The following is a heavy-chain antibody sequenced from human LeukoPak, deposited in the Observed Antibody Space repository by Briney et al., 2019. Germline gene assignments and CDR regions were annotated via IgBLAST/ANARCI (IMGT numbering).Heavy chain of an antibody. V-gene: IGHV3-9*01. D-gene: IGHD6-19*01. Sequence: TGGSLRLSCAASGFTFDDYAMHWVRQAPGKGLEWVSGISWNSGSIGYADSVKGRFTLSRDNAKNSLYLQMNSLRAEDTALYYCAKETIAVARGYFDYWGQGTLVTVSS. J-gene: IGHJ4*02. CDR3: AKETIAVARGYFDY. CDR2: ISWNSGSI. CDR1: GFTFDDYA.